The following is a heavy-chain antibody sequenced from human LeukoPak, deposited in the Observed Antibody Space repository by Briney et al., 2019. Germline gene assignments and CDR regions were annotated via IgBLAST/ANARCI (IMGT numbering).Heavy chain of an antibody. J-gene: IGHJ4*02. Sequence: SETLSLTCTVSGGSISSGGYYWRWIRQHPGKGLEWIGYIYYSGSTYYNPSLKSRVTISVDTSKNQFSLKLSSVTAADTAVYYCARGPWYYFDYWGQGTLVTVSS. CDR3: ARGPWYYFDY. V-gene: IGHV4-31*03. CDR1: GGSISSGGYY. CDR2: IYYSGST.